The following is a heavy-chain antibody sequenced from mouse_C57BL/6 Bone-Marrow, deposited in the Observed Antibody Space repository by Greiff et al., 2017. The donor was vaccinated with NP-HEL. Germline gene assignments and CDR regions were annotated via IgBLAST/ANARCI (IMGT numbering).Heavy chain of an antibody. CDR3: ARVIYYYGSRDY. Sequence: QVQLQQSGAELVRPGTSVKVSCKASGYAFTNYLIEWVKQRPGQGLEWIGVINPGSGGTNYNEKFKGKATLTADKSSSTAYMQLSSLTSEDSAVYFCARVIYYYGSRDYWGQGTTLTVSS. J-gene: IGHJ2*01. V-gene: IGHV1-54*01. D-gene: IGHD1-1*01. CDR2: INPGSGGT. CDR1: GYAFTNYL.